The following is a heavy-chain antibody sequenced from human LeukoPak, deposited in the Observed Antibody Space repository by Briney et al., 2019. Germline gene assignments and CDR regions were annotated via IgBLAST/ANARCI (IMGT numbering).Heavy chain of an antibody. J-gene: IGHJ6*02. D-gene: IGHD2-2*01. CDR3: AKDTNYCSSTSCYYYYGMDV. CDR2: ISYDGSNK. CDR1: GFTFSSYG. Sequence: GGSLRLSCAASGFTFSSYGMHWVRQAPGKGLEWVAVISYDGSNKYYADSVKGRFTISRDNSKNTLYLQMNSLRAEDTAVYYCAKDTNYCSSTSCYYYYGMDVWGQGTTVTVSS. V-gene: IGHV3-30*18.